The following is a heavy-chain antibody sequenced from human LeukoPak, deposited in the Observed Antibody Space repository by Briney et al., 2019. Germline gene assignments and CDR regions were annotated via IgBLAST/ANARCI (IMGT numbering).Heavy chain of an antibody. V-gene: IGHV1-24*01. CDR2: FDPEDGET. Sequence: ASVKVSCKVSGYTLTELSMHWVRQAPGKGLEWMGGFDPEDGETIYAQKFQDRVTMTEDTSTDTAYMELSSLRSEDTAVYYCATGVGAENYYFDYWGQGTLVTVSS. CDR3: ATGVGAENYYFDY. D-gene: IGHD1-26*01. J-gene: IGHJ4*02. CDR1: GYTLTELS.